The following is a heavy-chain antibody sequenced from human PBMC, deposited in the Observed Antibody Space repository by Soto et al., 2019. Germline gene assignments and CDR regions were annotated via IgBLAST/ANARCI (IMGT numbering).Heavy chain of an antibody. CDR3: ARLTSGYSSSWYFDY. J-gene: IGHJ4*02. Sequence: GGSLRLSCAASGFTVSSNYMSWVRQAPGKGLEWVSVIYSGDSTYYADSEKGRFTISRDNSKNTLYLQMNSLRAGDTAVYYCARLTSGYSSSWYFDYWGQGTLVTVSS. V-gene: IGHV3-53*01. D-gene: IGHD6-13*01. CDR1: GFTVSSNY. CDR2: IYSGDST.